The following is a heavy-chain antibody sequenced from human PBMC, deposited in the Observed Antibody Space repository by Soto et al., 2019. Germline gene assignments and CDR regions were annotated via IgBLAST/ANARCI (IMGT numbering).Heavy chain of an antibody. CDR3: ASSTTSCHGGVCSLDY. J-gene: IGHJ4*02. CDR2: IRTKLNRYSS. Sequence: PGGSLRLSCAASGFSFSDRYMDWVRQAPGKGLEWVGRIRTKLNRYSSDYAAAVAGRFTISREDSRNSLYLQMNSLRSEDTAVYYCASSTTSCHGGVCSLDYWGQGTRVTVSS. D-gene: IGHD2-2*01. CDR1: GFSFSDRY. V-gene: IGHV3-72*01.